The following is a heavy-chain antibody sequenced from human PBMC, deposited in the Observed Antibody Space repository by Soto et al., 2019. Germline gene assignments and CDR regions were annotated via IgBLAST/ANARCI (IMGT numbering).Heavy chain of an antibody. V-gene: IGHV3-64*01. CDR2: ISSNGGST. CDR1: GFTFSNYA. D-gene: IGHD6-13*01. CDR3: ARLNPIAAAFDY. Sequence: EVQLVESGGGLVQPGGSLRLSCAASGFTFSNYAMHWVRQAPGKGLEYVSAISSNGGSTYYANSVKGRFTISRDNSKNTLYLQMGSPRAEDMAVYYCARLNPIAAAFDYWGQGTLVTVSS. J-gene: IGHJ4*02.